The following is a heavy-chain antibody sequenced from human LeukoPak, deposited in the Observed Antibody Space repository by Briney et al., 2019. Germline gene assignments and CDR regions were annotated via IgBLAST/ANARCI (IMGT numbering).Heavy chain of an antibody. D-gene: IGHD3-22*01. CDR3: TTAGSYYHDSSGYSHFDY. CDR2: IKSKAAGGTR. V-gene: IGHV3-15*01. J-gene: IGHJ4*02. CDR1: GFTFSSYG. Sequence: PGGSLRLSCAASGFTFSSYGMSWVRQAPGKGLEWVGRIKSKAAGGTRDYAAPVKGRFTISRDDSKNTLYLQMNSLKTEDTAVYYCTTAGSYYHDSSGYSHFDYWGQGTLVTVSS.